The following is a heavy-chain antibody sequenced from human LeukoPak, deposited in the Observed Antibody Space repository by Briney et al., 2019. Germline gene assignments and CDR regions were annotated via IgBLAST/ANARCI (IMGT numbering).Heavy chain of an antibody. CDR1: GYTLTGDY. V-gene: IGHV1-46*01. J-gene: IGHJ5*02. CDR3: ARSTANWNLDP. CDR2: TYSSGDST. D-gene: IGHD1-1*01. Sequence: ASVKVPCKASGYTLTGDYLHWVRQAPGQGLEWMGITYSSGDSTSYAQKFQGRVTMTRDKSTSTLHMELSSLRSEDTAVYYCARSTANWNLDPWGQGTLVTVSS.